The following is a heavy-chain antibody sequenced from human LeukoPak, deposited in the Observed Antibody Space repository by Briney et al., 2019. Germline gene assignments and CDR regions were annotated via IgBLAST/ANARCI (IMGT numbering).Heavy chain of an antibody. V-gene: IGHV1-2*02. D-gene: IGHD3-16*01. CDR2: INPNSGGT. CDR1: GYTFTVYY. J-gene: IGHJ4*02. CDR3: ARGAGYLLFGPFNF. Sequence: AASVKVSCTASGYTFTVYYMHWVRQAPGQGLEWMGWINPNSGGTNYAQKFQGRVTMTRDTSISTAYMELSRLRSDATAVYYCARGAGYLLFGPFNFWGQGTLVTVSS.